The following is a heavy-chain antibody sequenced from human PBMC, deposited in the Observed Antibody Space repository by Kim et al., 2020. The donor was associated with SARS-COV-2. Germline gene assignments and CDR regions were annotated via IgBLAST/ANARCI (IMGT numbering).Heavy chain of an antibody. Sequence: SETLSLTCAVYGGSFSGYYWSWIRQPPGKGLEWIGEINHSGDTNYNPSLKSRVTMSVDTSKNQFSLKLSSVTAADTAVYYCARGFVNRCQIDYDCPRSFRFDPWGQGTLVTVSS. J-gene: IGHJ5*02. V-gene: IGHV4-34*01. D-gene: IGHD3-22*01. CDR3: ARGFVNRCQIDYDCPRSFRFDP. CDR1: GGSFSGYY. CDR2: INHSGDT.